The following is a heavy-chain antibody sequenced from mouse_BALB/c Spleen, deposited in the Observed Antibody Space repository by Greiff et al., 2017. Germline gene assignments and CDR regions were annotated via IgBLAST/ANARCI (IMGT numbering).Heavy chain of an antibody. CDR1: GYTFTSYY. D-gene: IGHD1-1*01. CDR3: TRVYYGSSYGAMDY. CDR2: INPSNGGT. Sequence: QVQLQQSGAELVKPGASVKLSCKASGYTFTSYYMYWVKQRPGQGLEWIGEINPSNGGTNFNEKFKSKATLTVDKSSSTAYMQLSSLTSEDSAVYYCTRVYYGSSYGAMDYWGQGTSVTVSS. J-gene: IGHJ4*01. V-gene: IGHV1S81*02.